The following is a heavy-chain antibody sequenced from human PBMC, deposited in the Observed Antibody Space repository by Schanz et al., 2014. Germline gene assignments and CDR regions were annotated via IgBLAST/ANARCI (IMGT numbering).Heavy chain of an antibody. V-gene: IGHV1-2*04. CDR3: ARDDRACYYGMDV. CDR1: GGTFSSFG. J-gene: IGHJ6*02. CDR2: INPNTGGT. Sequence: QVQLVQSGAEVKKPGSSVKVSCKASGGTFSSFGINWVRQAPGQGLEWMGWINPNTGGTNFAQKFQGWVTVTRDTSISTVYMELSRVTYEDTAVYYCARDDRACYYGMDVWGQGTTVTVSS. D-gene: IGHD3-22*01.